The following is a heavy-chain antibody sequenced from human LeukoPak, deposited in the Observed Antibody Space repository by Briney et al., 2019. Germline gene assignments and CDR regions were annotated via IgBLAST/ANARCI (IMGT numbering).Heavy chain of an antibody. J-gene: IGHJ4*02. CDR3: ASSWYYDFWSGREALY. CDR1: GFTFSSYW. CDR2: INSDGSST. Sequence: GGSLRLSCAASGFTFSSYWMHWVRQAPGKGLVWVSRINSDGSSTSYADSVKGRFPISRDNAKNTLYLQMNSLRAEDTAVYYCASSWYYDFWSGREALYWGQGTLVTVSS. D-gene: IGHD3-3*01. V-gene: IGHV3-74*01.